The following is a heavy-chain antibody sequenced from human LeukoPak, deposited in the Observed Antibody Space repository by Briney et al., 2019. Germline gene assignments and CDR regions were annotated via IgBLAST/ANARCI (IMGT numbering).Heavy chain of an antibody. CDR1: GYSFTSYW. CDR3: ARRGSGWVDAMNWFDP. Sequence: GESLKISCKGSGYSFTSYWIGWVRQMPGKGLEWMGIIYPGDSDTRYSPSFQGQVTISADKSISTAYLQWSSLKASDTAMYYCARRGSGWVDAMNWFDPWGQGTLVTVSS. CDR2: IYPGDSDT. D-gene: IGHD6-19*01. V-gene: IGHV5-51*01. J-gene: IGHJ5*02.